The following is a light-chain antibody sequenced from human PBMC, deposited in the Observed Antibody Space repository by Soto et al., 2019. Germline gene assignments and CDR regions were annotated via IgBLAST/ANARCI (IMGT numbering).Light chain of an antibody. V-gene: IGLV2-14*01. J-gene: IGLJ7*01. Sequence: QSVLTQPASVSGSPGQSITISCTGTSSDVGGYNYVSWYQQHPGKAPKLVIYEVSYRPSGAYDRFSGSKSGNTASLTISGLQAEDEADYYCSSYTSGSTLYVFGPGTQLTVL. CDR2: EVS. CDR3: SSYTSGSTLYV. CDR1: SSDVGGYNY.